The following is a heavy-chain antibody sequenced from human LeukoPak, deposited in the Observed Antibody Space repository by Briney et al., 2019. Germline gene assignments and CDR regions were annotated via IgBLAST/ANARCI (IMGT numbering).Heavy chain of an antibody. CDR2: ISTTGRTI. CDR1: GFTVSGYE. CDR3: ARNDDYGDSLPYY. Sequence: GGSLRLSWLVSGFTVSGYEMSWVRQAPGKGLEWLSHISTTGRTIYYADSAKGRFTISRDNCKYSLYLQMNRLRAEDTAIYYCARNDDYGDSLPYYWGQGTVVTVSS. V-gene: IGHV3-48*03. D-gene: IGHD4-17*01. J-gene: IGHJ4*02.